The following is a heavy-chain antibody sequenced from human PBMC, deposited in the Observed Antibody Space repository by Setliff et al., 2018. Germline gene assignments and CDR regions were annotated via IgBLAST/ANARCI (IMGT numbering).Heavy chain of an antibody. CDR3: VRDISSASGILDF. CDR2: IKQDGSDK. Sequence: GGSLRLSCAASGFIFSTYWMSWVRQAPGKGLEWVANIKQDGSDKYYVDSVKGRFTISRDNAKNSLYLQMNSLTVDDTALYYCVRDISSASGILDFWGQGTLVTVSS. CDR1: GFIFSTYW. J-gene: IGHJ4*02. D-gene: IGHD3-3*01. V-gene: IGHV3-7*03.